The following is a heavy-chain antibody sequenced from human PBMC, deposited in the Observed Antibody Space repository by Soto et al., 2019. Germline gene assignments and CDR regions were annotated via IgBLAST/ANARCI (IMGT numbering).Heavy chain of an antibody. D-gene: IGHD1-7*01. Sequence: QVQLQESGPGLVKPSGTLSLTCAVSGGSISTSNWWNWVRQPPGKGQEWIGEIFHSGSTNYNPSLRSRVTISVDKSKNELSLKLSSVTAADTAVYYCARSRSGTSYFDYWGQGTLVTVSS. CDR1: GGSISTSNW. CDR2: IFHSGST. J-gene: IGHJ4*02. V-gene: IGHV4-4*02. CDR3: ARSRSGTSYFDY.